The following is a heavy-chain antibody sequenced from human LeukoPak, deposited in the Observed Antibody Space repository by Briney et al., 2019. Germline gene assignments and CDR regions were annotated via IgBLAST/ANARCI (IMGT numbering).Heavy chain of an antibody. J-gene: IGHJ4*02. Sequence: ASVKVSCKASGGTFSSYAISWVRQAPGQGLEWMGGIIPIFGTANYAQKFQGRVTITADEFTSTAYMELSSLRSEDTAVYYCARVEWAGGMRGLWSWGQGTLVTVSS. CDR3: ARVEWAGGMRGLWS. CDR1: GGTFSSYA. CDR2: IIPIFGTA. D-gene: IGHD3-3*01. V-gene: IGHV1-69*13.